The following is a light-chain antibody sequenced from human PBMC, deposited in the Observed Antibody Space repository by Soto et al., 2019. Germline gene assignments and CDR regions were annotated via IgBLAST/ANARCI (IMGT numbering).Light chain of an antibody. Sequence: DIQMTQSPSSLSASVGDRVTTTCRASQGIKNDLAWYQQKPGKPPKRLIHAASSLQSGVPSRFSGSGSGTEFTLTISSLQPEDFATYYCLQHNSYPLTFGGGTKVDIK. CDR1: QGIKND. CDR2: AAS. CDR3: LQHNSYPLT. V-gene: IGKV1-17*01. J-gene: IGKJ4*01.